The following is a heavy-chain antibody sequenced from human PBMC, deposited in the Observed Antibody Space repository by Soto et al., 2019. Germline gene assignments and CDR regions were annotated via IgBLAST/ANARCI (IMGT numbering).Heavy chain of an antibody. J-gene: IGHJ3*01. V-gene: IGHV3-48*02. Sequence: GQLAESGGDFVQPGESLRLSCVASQFPFDVYSMHWVRQAPGKGLEWVSYIRHTTSATFYADAVKGRFTISRDNRKNSLFLQMNSLRDDDTGVYFCARDRGSSGMFELDVWGPGTLVTVSS. D-gene: IGHD6-19*01. CDR2: IRHTTSAT. CDR1: QFPFDVYS. CDR3: ARDRGSSGMFELDV.